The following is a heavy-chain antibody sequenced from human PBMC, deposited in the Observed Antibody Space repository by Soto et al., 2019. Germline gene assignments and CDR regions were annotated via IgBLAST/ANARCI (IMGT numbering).Heavy chain of an antibody. CDR2: IIPIFGTA. V-gene: IGHV1-69*13. D-gene: IGHD3-16*01. J-gene: IGHJ6*02. CDR1: GGTFSSYA. Sequence: GASVKVSCKAPGGTFSSYAITWVRQAPGQGLEWMGGIIPIFGTADYAQKFQGRVTITADDFTSTAYMELSSLRSEDTAVYYCARHLGGNHYYYGMDVWGQGTTVTVSS. CDR3: ARHLGGNHYYYGMDV.